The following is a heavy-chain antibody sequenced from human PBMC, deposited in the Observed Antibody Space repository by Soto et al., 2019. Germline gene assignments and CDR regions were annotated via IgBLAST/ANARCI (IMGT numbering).Heavy chain of an antibody. CDR1: GFTFSSYA. Sequence: EVQLLESGGGLVQPGGSLRLSCAASGFTFSSYAMSWVRQAPGKGLEWVSAIGVSGDTTYYADSVKGRFTISRDNSKNTLYLQMGSLRAEEPAVYYCATVRRFGELRSLYWGQGTLVTFSS. CDR2: IGVSGDTT. V-gene: IGHV3-23*01. D-gene: IGHD3-10*01. J-gene: IGHJ4*02. CDR3: ATVRRFGELRSLY.